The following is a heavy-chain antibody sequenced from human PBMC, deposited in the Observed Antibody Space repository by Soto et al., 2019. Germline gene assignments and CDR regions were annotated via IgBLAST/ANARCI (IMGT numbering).Heavy chain of an antibody. Sequence: GESLKISCKGSGYSFTSYWIGWVRQMPGKGLEWMGIIYPGDSDTRYSPSFQGQVTISADKSISTAYLQWSSLKASDTAMYYCARLMTKAYYYYYGMGVWGQGTTVTVSS. D-gene: IGHD3-16*01. CDR3: ARLMTKAYYYYYGMGV. V-gene: IGHV5-51*01. J-gene: IGHJ6*02. CDR1: GYSFTSYW. CDR2: IYPGDSDT.